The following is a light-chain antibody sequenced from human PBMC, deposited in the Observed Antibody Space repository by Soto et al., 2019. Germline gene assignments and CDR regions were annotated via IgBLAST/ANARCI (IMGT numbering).Light chain of an antibody. CDR2: GAS. J-gene: IGKJ5*01. Sequence: EIVLTQSPGTLSLSPGERATLSCRASQSVFNNHIGWYQQKPGQAPRLLIYGASSRATGIPDRFSGSGSGTDFTLTISSLQPEDFAVYYCQQRSNWPITFGQGTRLEI. CDR1: QSVFNNH. CDR3: QQRSNWPIT. V-gene: IGKV3D-20*02.